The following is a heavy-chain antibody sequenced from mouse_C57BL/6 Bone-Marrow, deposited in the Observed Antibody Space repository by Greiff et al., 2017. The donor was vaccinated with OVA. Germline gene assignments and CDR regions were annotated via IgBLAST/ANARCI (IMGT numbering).Heavy chain of an antibody. J-gene: IGHJ2*01. CDR1: GYTFTDYE. V-gene: IGHV1-15*01. Sequence: QVQLKQSGAELVRPGASVTLSGKASGYTFTDYEMHWVKQTPLHGLEWIGPIDPETGGTAYNRKFKGRAILTADNSSSPAYMELLSLTTEDPAVYYSTPPAYDSNYVSLYDFDYWGQGTTLTVSS. D-gene: IGHD2-5*01. CDR3: TPPAYDSNYVSLYDFDY. CDR2: IDPETGGT.